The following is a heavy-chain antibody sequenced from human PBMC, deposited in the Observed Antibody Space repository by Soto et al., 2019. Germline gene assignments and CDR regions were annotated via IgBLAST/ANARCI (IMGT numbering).Heavy chain of an antibody. CDR3: ARDSSGWTGYYYGMDV. CDR2: IYYSGSN. CDR1: GGSISSGGYY. D-gene: IGHD6-19*01. J-gene: IGHJ6*02. V-gene: IGHV4-31*03. Sequence: QVQLQESGPGLVKPSQTLSLTCTVSGGSISSGGYYWSWIRQHPGKGLEWIGYIYYSGSNYYNPSRMRRVTISVNTSKNQFSLKLSSVTAADTAVYYCARDSSGWTGYYYGMDVWGQGTTVTVSS.